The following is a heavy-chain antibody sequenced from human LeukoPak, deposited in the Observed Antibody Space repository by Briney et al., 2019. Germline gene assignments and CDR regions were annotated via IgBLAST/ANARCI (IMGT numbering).Heavy chain of an antibody. J-gene: IGHJ4*02. V-gene: IGHV3-23*01. CDR3: AKHGVNGDPPAY. CDR2: ISGSGGST. Sequence: GGSLRLSCAATGFTFSSYAMSGVRQAPGKGLEWVSAISGSGGSTYYADSVKGRVTISRDNSKNTLYLQMNSLRAEDTAVYYCAKHGVNGDPPAYWGQGTLVTVSS. D-gene: IGHD3-3*01. CDR1: GFTFSSYA.